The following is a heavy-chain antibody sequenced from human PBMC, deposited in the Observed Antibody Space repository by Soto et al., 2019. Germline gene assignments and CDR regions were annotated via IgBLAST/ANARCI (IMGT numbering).Heavy chain of an antibody. Sequence: ASVKVSCKASGYTFTSYGISWVRQAPGQGLEWMGWISAYNGNTNYAQKLQGRVTMTTDTSTSTAYMELRSLRSDDTAVYYCARFRSSEWLRLYYFDYWGQGTLATVSS. CDR3: ARFRSSEWLRLYYFDY. J-gene: IGHJ4*02. CDR2: ISAYNGNT. V-gene: IGHV1-18*01. D-gene: IGHD5-12*01. CDR1: GYTFTSYG.